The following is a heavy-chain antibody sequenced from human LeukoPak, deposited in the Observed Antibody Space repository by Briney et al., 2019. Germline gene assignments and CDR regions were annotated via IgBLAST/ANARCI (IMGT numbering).Heavy chain of an antibody. J-gene: IGHJ4*02. CDR1: GFTFDRYA. CDR2: ISGGSGTTYSA. CDR3: AKFYDILTGYFDY. Sequence: GGSLRLSCAASGFTFDRYAMSWVRQSPGKGLECVSAISGGSGTTYSAYYADSVKGRFTISRDNSKNTLYLHMNSLRAEDTAVYYCAKFYDILTGYFDYWGQGTLVTVSS. V-gene: IGHV3-23*01. D-gene: IGHD3-9*01.